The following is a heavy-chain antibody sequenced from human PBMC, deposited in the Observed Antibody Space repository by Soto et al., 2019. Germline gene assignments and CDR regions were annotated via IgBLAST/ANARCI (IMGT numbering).Heavy chain of an antibody. CDR1: GYSFDSYW. CDR3: ARHPRSDWYFHAFDI. CDR2: IDPSDSNT. J-gene: IGHJ3*02. Sequence: GESLKISCEVSGYSFDSYWINWVRQTPGKGLEWRGRIDPSDSNTNYSPSFQGHVIISADKSINTAYLQWSSLKASDSAMYFCARHPRSDWYFHAFDIWGQGTMVTVSS. V-gene: IGHV5-10-1*01. D-gene: IGHD2-21*02.